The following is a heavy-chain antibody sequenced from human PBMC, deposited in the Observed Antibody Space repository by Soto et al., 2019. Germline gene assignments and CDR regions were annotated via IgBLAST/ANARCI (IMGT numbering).Heavy chain of an antibody. CDR1: GYTFTSYD. D-gene: IGHD6-13*01. V-gene: IGHV1-8*01. Sequence: ASVKVSCKASGYTFTSYDINWVRQATGQGLEWMGWMNPNSGNTGYAQKFQDRVTMTRNTSISTAYMELSSLRSEDTAVYYCARDSSSWSNWFDPWGQGTLVTVSS. CDR2: MNPNSGNT. J-gene: IGHJ5*02. CDR3: ARDSSSWSNWFDP.